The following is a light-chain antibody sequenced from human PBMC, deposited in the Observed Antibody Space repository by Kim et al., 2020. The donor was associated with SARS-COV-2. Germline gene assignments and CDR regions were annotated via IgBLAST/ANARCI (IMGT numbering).Light chain of an antibody. J-gene: IGLJ3*02. CDR1: SSNIGSNY. V-gene: IGLV1-47*01. CDR2: RNN. CDR3: AAWDDSLSGLWV. Sequence: KSTSSCSGTSSNIGSNYVYWYQHLPGKAPEPVIQRNNRRPSGVRDRISGSKSGTSASLAISDLRSEDEGYYYCAAWDDSLSGLWVFGGGTQLTVL.